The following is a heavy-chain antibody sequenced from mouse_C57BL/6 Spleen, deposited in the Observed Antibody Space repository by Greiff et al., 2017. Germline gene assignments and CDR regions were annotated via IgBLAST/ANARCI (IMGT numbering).Heavy chain of an antibody. D-gene: IGHD1-3*01. CDR2: IDPSDSYT. Sequence: VQLQQPGAELVKPGASVKLSCKASGYTFTSYWMQWVKQRPGQGLEWIGEIDPSDSYTNYNQKFKGKATLTVDTSSSTAYMQLSSLTSEDSAVYYCAKVYPFDYWGQGTTLTVSS. V-gene: IGHV1-50*01. CDR3: AKVYPFDY. J-gene: IGHJ2*01. CDR1: GYTFTSYW.